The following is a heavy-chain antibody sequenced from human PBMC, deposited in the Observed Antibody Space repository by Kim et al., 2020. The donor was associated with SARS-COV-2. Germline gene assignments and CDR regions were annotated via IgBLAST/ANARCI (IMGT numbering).Heavy chain of an antibody. Sequence: GGSLRLSCAASGFTFSSYAMHWVRQAPGKGLEWVAVISYDGSNKYYADSVKGRFTISRDNSKNTLYLQMNSLRAEDTAVYYCARDLNSGSYLYYYYGMDVWGQGTTVTVSS. D-gene: IGHD1-26*01. CDR1: GFTFSSYA. CDR2: ISYDGSNK. V-gene: IGHV3-30-3*01. CDR3: ARDLNSGSYLYYYYGMDV. J-gene: IGHJ6*02.